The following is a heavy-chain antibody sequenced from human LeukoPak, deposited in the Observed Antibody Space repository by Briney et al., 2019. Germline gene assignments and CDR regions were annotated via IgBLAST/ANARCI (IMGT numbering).Heavy chain of an antibody. D-gene: IGHD3-22*01. CDR3: AATQDYYDSSGSLGNFDY. Sequence: ASVKLSCKASGYTFTSYGFSWVRQAPGQGLEWMGWISAYNGNTNYAQKFQDRVTMTTYTSTSTAYMELRSLRSDDTAVYYCAATQDYYDSSGSLGNFDYWGQGTLVTVSS. J-gene: IGHJ4*02. CDR1: GYTFTSYG. V-gene: IGHV1-18*01. CDR2: ISAYNGNT.